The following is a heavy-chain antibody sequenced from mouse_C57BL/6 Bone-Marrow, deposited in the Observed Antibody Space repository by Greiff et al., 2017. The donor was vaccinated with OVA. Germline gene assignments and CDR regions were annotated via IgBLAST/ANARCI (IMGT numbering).Heavy chain of an antibody. V-gene: IGHV1-69*01. CDR3: ARDYGSSSFDY. J-gene: IGHJ2*01. Sequence: QVQLQQPGAELVMPGASVKLSCKASGYTFTSYWMHWVKQRPGQGLAWIGEIDPSDSYTNYNQKFKGKSTLTVDKSSSTAYMQLSSLTSEDSAVYYCARDYGSSSFDYWGQGTTLTVSS. CDR1: GYTFTSYW. CDR2: IDPSDSYT. D-gene: IGHD1-1*01.